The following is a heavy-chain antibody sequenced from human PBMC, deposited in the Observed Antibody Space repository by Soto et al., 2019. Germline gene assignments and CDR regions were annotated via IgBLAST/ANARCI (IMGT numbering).Heavy chain of an antibody. V-gene: IGHV3-30-3*01. J-gene: IGHJ5*02. CDR2: ISYDGSNK. D-gene: IGHD2-15*01. CDR1: GFTFSSYA. Sequence: GGSLRLSCAASGFTFSSYAMRWVRQAPGKGLEWVAVISYDGSNKYYADSVKGRFTISRDNSKNTLYLQMNSLRAEDTAVYYCARDGPRYCSGGSCYTRGWFDPWGQGTLVTVS. CDR3: ARDGPRYCSGGSCYTRGWFDP.